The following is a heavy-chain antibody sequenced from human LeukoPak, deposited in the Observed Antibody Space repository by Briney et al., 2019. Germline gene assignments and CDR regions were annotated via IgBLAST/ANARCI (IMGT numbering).Heavy chain of an antibody. CDR3: TRVGYIDEGIDY. Sequence: GGSLRLSCVASGFPFSSYWMTWVRQAPGKGLEWVANIKQDGSKKSYVDSVKGRFTISRDNAKNSLYLQMNSLRAEDTAIYYCTRVGYIDEGIDYWGQGSLVTVSS. D-gene: IGHD5-24*01. J-gene: IGHJ4*02. CDR1: GFPFSSYW. V-gene: IGHV3-7*04. CDR2: IKQDGSKK.